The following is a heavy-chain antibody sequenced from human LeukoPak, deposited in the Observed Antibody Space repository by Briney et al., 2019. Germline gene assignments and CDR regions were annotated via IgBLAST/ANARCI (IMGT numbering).Heavy chain of an antibody. D-gene: IGHD6-13*01. V-gene: IGHV3-21*04. J-gene: IGHJ4*02. CDR1: GFTFSSYS. CDR3: AYSSSSSWYYFDY. CDR2: ISSSSNYR. Sequence: PGGSLRLSCAASGFTFSSYSMSWVRQAPGKGLELVSSISSSSNYRYYADSVKGRFTISGDNAKNSLYLQMNSLRAEDTALYYCAYSSSSSWYYFDYWGQGTLVTVSS.